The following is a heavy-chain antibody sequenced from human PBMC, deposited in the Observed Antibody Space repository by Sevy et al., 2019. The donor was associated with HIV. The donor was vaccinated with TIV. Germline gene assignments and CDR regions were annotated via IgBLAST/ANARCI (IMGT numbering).Heavy chain of an antibody. Sequence: GGSLRLSCAASGFTFSKYSMSWVRQPPGKGLEWVSTLSFGCGEINYAESLKGRFTISRDNSKSSVYLQMNNLRPEDTAVYYCAREGCTKPHDYWGQGTLVTVSS. D-gene: IGHD2-8*01. V-gene: IGHV3-23*01. J-gene: IGHJ4*02. CDR1: GFTFSKYS. CDR3: AREGCTKPHDY. CDR2: LSFGCGEI.